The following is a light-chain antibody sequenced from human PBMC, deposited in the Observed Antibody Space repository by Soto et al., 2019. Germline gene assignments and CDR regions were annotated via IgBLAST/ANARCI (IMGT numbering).Light chain of an antibody. CDR1: QSVSSSY. CDR2: CAS. V-gene: IGKV3-20*01. CDR3: QQYGSSPWT. J-gene: IGKJ1*01. Sequence: EIVLTQSPGTPSLSLGERATLSCRASQSVSSSYLAWYQQKPGQAPRLLIYCASSRATGIPDRFSGSGSGTDFTLTISRLEPEDFAVYYCQQYGSSPWTFGQGTKVEIK.